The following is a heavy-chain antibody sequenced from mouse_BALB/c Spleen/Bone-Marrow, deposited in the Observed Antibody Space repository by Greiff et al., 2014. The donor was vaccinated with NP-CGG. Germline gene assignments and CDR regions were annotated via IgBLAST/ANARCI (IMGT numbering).Heavy chain of an antibody. CDR1: GYTFTSYV. J-gene: IGHJ2*01. V-gene: IGHV1-14*01. D-gene: IGHD1-1*01. CDR2: INPYNDGT. Sequence: EVQLQESGPELVKPGASVKMSCKASGYTFTSYVMHWMKQKPGQGLEWIGYINPYNDGTKYNETFKGKATLTSDKSSSTAYMDLSSQTSEDSAVYFCARSEYFGSSYDYWGQGTTLTVSS. CDR3: ARSEYFGSSYDY.